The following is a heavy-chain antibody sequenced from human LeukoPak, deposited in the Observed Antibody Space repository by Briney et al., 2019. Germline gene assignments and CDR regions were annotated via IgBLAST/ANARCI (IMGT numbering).Heavy chain of an antibody. CDR3: ARLGEDGYSSGFDY. J-gene: IGHJ4*02. CDR1: GGSFSGYY. V-gene: IGHV4-34*01. D-gene: IGHD5-24*01. Sequence: PSETLSLTCAVYGGSFSGYYWSWIRQPPGKGLEWIGEINHSGSTNYNPSLKSRVTISVDTSKNQFSLKLSSVTAADTAVYYCARLGEDGYSSGFDYWGQGTLVTVSS. CDR2: INHSGST.